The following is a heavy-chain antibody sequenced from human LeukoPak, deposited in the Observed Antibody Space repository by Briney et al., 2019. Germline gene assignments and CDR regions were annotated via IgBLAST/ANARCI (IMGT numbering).Heavy chain of an antibody. CDR2: IYYSGST. CDR1: GGSISSYY. Sequence: SETLSLTCAVSGGSISSYYWSWIRQPPGKGLEWIGYIYYSGSTNYNPSLKSRVTISVDTSKNQFSLKLSSVTAADTAVYYCASLSRGRRYSSSWYPDYYGMDVWGQGTTVTVSS. V-gene: IGHV4-59*08. CDR3: ASLSRGRRYSSSWYPDYYGMDV. J-gene: IGHJ6*02. D-gene: IGHD6-13*01.